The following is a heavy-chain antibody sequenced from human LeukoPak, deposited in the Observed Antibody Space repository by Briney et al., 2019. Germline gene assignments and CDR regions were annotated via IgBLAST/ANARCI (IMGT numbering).Heavy chain of an antibody. CDR1: GFTFNNYA. Sequence: PGGSLGLSCAASGFTFNNYAMSWVRQAPGKGLECVSTISNSYNTYYADSVKGRFTISRDNSKNMLYLQMDSLRADDTAIYYCAKRAGQQLTYWYIDLCGRGTLVSVSS. J-gene: IGHJ2*01. CDR2: ISNSYNT. CDR3: AKRAGQQLTYWYIDL. V-gene: IGHV3-23*01. D-gene: IGHD6-13*01.